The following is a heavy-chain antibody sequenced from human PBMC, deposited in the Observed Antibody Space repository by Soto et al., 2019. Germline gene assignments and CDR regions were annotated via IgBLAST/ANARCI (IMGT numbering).Heavy chain of an antibody. CDR3: AVQWLVPVGWFDP. CDR2: ISGSGGST. D-gene: IGHD6-19*01. Sequence: EVQLLESGGGLVQPGGSLRLSCAVSGFTFSSDAMSWVRQAPGKGLEWVSAISGSGGSTYYADSVKGRFTISRDNSKNTLYLQMKSLRAEDTAVDYCAVQWLVPVGWFDPWGQGTLVTVSS. J-gene: IGHJ5*02. CDR1: GFTFSSDA. V-gene: IGHV3-23*01.